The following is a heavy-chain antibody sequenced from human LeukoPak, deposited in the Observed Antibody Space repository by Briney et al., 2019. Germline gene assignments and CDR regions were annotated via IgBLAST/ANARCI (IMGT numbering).Heavy chain of an antibody. CDR2: ISSSSSTV. J-gene: IGHJ4*02. D-gene: IGHD3-10*01. CDR1: GFTFSRYS. Sequence: PGGSLRLSCAASGFTFSRYSMNWVRQAPGKGLEWVSYISSSSSTVHYADSLKGRFTISRDNAKNSLYLQMNSLRDEDTAVYYCARAQTYYGPGSYLYWGQGTLVTVSS. CDR3: ARAQTYYGPGSYLY. V-gene: IGHV3-48*02.